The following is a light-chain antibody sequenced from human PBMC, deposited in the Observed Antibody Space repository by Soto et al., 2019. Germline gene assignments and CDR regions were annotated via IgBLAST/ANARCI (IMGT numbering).Light chain of an antibody. V-gene: IGKV3-15*01. CDR3: QQYRYWPYT. CDR1: QTINRN. Sequence: EIVMTQSPASLSVSPGGGATLSCRASQTINRNLAWYQQIPGQAPRLLIHSASTRATATPARFGGSGSGTEFTLSISSLESEDFGVYYCQQYRYWPYTFGAGTSLENK. CDR2: SAS. J-gene: IGKJ2*01.